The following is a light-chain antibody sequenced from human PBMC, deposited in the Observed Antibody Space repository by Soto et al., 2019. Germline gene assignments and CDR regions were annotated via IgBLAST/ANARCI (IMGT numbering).Light chain of an antibody. CDR1: SSDVGGYNL. CDR2: EGS. Sequence: QSALTQPASVSGSPGQSITISCTGTSSDVGGYNLVSWYQQHPGKAPKLMIYEGSKRPSGVPNRFSASKSGNTASLRISGLQAEDEADYYCCSYAGGVTFNVFGTGTKLTVL. CDR3: CSYAGGVTFNV. V-gene: IGLV2-23*01. J-gene: IGLJ1*01.